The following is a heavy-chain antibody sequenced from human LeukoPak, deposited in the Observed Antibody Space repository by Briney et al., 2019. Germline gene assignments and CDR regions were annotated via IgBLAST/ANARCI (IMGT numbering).Heavy chain of an antibody. V-gene: IGHV4-39*07. J-gene: IGHJ4*02. Sequence: SETLSLTCTVSGGSISSSSYYWGWIRQPPGKGLEWIGSIYYSGSTYYNPSLKSRVTISVDTSKNQFSLKLSSVTAADTAVYYCASTSWVMTNDYWGQGTLVTVSS. D-gene: IGHD3-16*01. CDR2: IYYSGST. CDR3: ASTSWVMTNDY. CDR1: GGSISSSSYY.